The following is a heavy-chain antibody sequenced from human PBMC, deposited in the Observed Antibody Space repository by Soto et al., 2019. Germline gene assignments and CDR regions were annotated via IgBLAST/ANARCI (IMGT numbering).Heavy chain of an antibody. CDR3: ASGIVAATTYGIDV. CDR1: GFTFDDYA. V-gene: IGHV3-9*01. Sequence: GGSLRLSCAASGFTFDDYAMYWVRQGLGKGLEWVSSISWNSGNIGYADSVKGRFTSSRENGENSLYLQMNSLRAEDTAFFFSASGIVAATTYGIDVWAQPTTVTVSS. J-gene: IGHJ6*02. D-gene: IGHD1-26*01. CDR2: ISWNSGNI.